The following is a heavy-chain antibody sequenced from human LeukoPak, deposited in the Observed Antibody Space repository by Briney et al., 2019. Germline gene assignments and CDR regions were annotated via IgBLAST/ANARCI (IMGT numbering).Heavy chain of an antibody. J-gene: IGHJ6*03. CDR2: INPNSGGT. Sequence: ASVKVSCKASGYTFTGYYMHWVRQAPGQGLEWMGWINPNSGGTNYAQNFQGRVTMTRDTSISTAYMELSRLRSDDTAVYYCARGGSPIYYYIDVWGKGTTVTISS. CDR1: GYTFTGYY. V-gene: IGHV1-2*02. D-gene: IGHD2-2*01. CDR3: ARGGSPIYYYIDV.